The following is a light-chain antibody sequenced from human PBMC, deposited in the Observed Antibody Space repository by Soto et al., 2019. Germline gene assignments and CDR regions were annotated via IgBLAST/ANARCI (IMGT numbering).Light chain of an antibody. V-gene: IGLV2-8*01. CDR1: SSDVGGYNY. Sequence: QSALTQPPSASGSPGQSVTISCTGTSSDVGGYNYVSWYQQHPGKAPKLMIYGVNKRPSGVPDRFSGSKSGNTASLTVSGLQAEDEADYYCSSYAGINRVFGTGTQLTVL. CDR2: GVN. J-gene: IGLJ1*01. CDR3: SSYAGINRV.